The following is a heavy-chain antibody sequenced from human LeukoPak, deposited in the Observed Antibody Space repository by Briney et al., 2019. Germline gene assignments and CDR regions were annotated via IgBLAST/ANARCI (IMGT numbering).Heavy chain of an antibody. Sequence: GGSLRLSCAASGFTFSSYAMSWVRQAPGKGLEWVSVISGSGGSTYYADSVKGRFTISRDNSKNTLYLQVNSLRAEDTAVYYCAKGGKWDVTPFDYWGQGTLATVSS. CDR2: ISGSGGST. CDR3: AKGGKWDVTPFDY. J-gene: IGHJ4*02. CDR1: GFTFSSYA. V-gene: IGHV3-23*01. D-gene: IGHD1-26*01.